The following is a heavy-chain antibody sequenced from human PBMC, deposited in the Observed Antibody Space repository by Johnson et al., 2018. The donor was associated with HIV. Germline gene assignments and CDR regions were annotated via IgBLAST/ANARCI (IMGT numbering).Heavy chain of an antibody. CDR3: TTEELERPHDAFDI. J-gene: IGHJ3*02. CDR2: IWYDGSNK. CDR1: GFTFSSYW. Sequence: QVQLMESGGGLVQPGGSLRLSCAASGFTFSSYWMHWVRQAPGKGLEWVAVIWYDGSNKYYADSVNGRFIISRDDSKRIAYLQMNSLKIEDTAVYYCTTEELERPHDAFDIWGQGTMVTVSS. V-gene: IGHV3-33*08. D-gene: IGHD1-1*01.